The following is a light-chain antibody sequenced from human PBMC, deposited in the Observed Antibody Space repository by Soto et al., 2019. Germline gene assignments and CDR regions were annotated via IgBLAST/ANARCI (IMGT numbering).Light chain of an antibody. J-gene: IGKJ1*01. CDR1: QSVSGIY. V-gene: IGKV3-20*01. Sequence: EIVLTQSPGTLSLSPGERATLSCRASQSVSGIYLAWYQQKPGQAPRLLIYGASSRATGIPDRFSGSGSGTDFTLTISRLEHEDFAVYYCQQFDSSLWTFGRGTKVDIK. CDR3: QQFDSSLWT. CDR2: GAS.